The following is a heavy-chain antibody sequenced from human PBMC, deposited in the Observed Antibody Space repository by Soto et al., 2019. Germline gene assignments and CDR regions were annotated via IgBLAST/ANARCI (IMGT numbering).Heavy chain of an antibody. CDR3: GKGKELGVVRYGLDA. CDR1: GFSVKRYW. CDR2: FGGDENYT. D-gene: IGHD3-3*01. Sequence: DVQLVESGGGLVQPGGSLRLSCGASGFSVKRYWMHWVRQAPGKGLVWLSRFGGDENYTDYADSVRGRFTISRDIAKNTIYLQMNSLRAEDTAVDYCGKGKELGVVRYGLDAWGQGTTVTVSS. J-gene: IGHJ6*02. V-gene: IGHV3-74*01.